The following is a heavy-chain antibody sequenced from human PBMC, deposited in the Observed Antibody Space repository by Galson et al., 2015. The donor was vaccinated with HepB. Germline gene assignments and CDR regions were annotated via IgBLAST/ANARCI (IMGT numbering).Heavy chain of an antibody. CDR2: INSDGSST. CDR3: ARDCSRWGSFGAVDY. CDR1: GFTFSSYW. Sequence: SLRLSCAASGFTFSSYWMHWVRQAPGKGLVWVSRINSDGSSTSYADSVKGRFTISRDNAKNTLYLQMNSLRAEDTAVYYCARDCSRWGSFGAVDYWGQGTLVTVSS. D-gene: IGHD2-15*01. J-gene: IGHJ4*02. V-gene: IGHV3-74*01.